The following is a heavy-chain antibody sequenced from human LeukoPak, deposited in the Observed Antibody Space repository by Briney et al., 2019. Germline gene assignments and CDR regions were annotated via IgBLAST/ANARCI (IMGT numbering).Heavy chain of an antibody. D-gene: IGHD6-19*01. V-gene: IGHV3-53*01. J-gene: IGHJ1*01. CDR2: IYLDGTR. CDR3: AKGRGDRSTGWIGRRPPLPDQYFHQ. Sequence: GRSLRLACAGSGFVVSGNDMGSASPAPGKGLEWVSIIYLDGTRSSGDSGRGRLTISRDISQNMVFLQMNSLSVVDTAVYYCAKGRGDRSTGWIGRRPPLPDQYFHQWGQGTLVTVSS. CDR1: GFVVSGND.